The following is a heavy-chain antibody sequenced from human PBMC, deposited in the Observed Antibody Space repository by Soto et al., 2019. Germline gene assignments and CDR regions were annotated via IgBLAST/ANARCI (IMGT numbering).Heavy chain of an antibody. CDR3: ATQRVLRYFDWLLPYYGMDV. V-gene: IGHV4-39*01. CDR2: IYYSGST. Sequence: SETLSLTCTVSGGSISSSSYYWGWIRQPPGKGLEWIGSIYYSGSTYYNPSLKSRVTISVDTSKNQFSLKLSSVTAADTAVYYCATQRVLRYFDWLLPYYGMDVWGQGTTVTVSS. J-gene: IGHJ6*02. CDR1: GGSISSSSYY. D-gene: IGHD3-9*01.